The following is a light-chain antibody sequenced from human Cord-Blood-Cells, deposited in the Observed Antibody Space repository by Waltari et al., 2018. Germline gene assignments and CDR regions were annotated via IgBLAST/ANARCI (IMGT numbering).Light chain of an antibody. CDR2: STH. J-gene: IGLJ3*02. CDR1: SGSVSTSYY. CDR3: VLYMGSGISV. Sequence: QTVVTQEPSFSVSPGGTVTLTCGLSSGSVSTSYYPSCYQQTPGQAPRTLIYSTHTRSSGVPDRFSGSILGNKAALTITGAQADDETDYYCVLYMGSGISVFGGGTKLTVL. V-gene: IGLV8-61*01.